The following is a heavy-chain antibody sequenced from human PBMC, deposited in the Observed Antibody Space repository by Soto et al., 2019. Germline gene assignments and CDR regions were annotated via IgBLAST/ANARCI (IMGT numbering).Heavy chain of an antibody. J-gene: IGHJ6*02. CDR2: IIPISGTA. CDR1: GGTFSSYA. CDR3: SRSQGSSTSLEIYYYYYYGMDV. Sequence: QAQLVQSGAEVKKPGSSVKVSCKASGGTFSSYAISWVRQAPGQGVEWMGGIIPISGTANYAQKFQGRVTITADESTSTAYMELSSQRSEDTAVYYCSRSQGSSTSLEIYYYYYYGMDVWGQGTTVTVSS. V-gene: IGHV1-69*01. D-gene: IGHD2-2*01.